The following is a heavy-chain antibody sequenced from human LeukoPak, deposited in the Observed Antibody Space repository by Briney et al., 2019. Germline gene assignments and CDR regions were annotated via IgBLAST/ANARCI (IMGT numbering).Heavy chain of an antibody. D-gene: IGHD3-22*01. CDR1: GFTFSSYA. J-gene: IGHJ4*02. CDR3: AGGHYYDSSGYSY. V-gene: IGHV3-23*01. CDR2: ISGSGGST. Sequence: GGSLRLSCAASGFTFSSYAMSWVRQAPGKGLEWVSAISGSGGSTYYADSVKGRFTISRDNSKNTLYLQMNSLRAEDTAVYYCAGGHYYDSSGYSYWGQGTLVTVSS.